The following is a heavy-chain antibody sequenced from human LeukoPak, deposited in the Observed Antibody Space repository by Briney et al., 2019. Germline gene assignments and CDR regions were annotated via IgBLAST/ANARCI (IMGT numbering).Heavy chain of an antibody. CDR3: ARVSGYDWESFHVY. Sequence: SETLSLTCTVSGGSISSYYWSWIRQSPGKGLEWIGYIYYSGSTNYNPSLKSRVTISVDTSKNQFSLRLSSVAAADTAVYYCARVSGYDWESFHVYWGQGTLVTVSS. J-gene: IGHJ4*02. D-gene: IGHD5-12*01. CDR1: GGSISSYY. V-gene: IGHV4-59*01. CDR2: IYYSGST.